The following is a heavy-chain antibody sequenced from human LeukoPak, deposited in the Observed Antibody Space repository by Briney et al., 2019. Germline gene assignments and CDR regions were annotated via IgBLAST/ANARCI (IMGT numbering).Heavy chain of an antibody. CDR2: ISGSGGST. D-gene: IGHD1-26*01. J-gene: IGHJ4*02. Sequence: GGSLRLSCAASGFTFSSYAMSWVRQAPGKGLEWVSAISGSGGSTYYADSVKGRFTISIDNSKNTLYLQMNSLRAEDTAVYYCSKDRWELLPLFDYWGQGTLVTVSS. CDR3: SKDRWELLPLFDY. V-gene: IGHV3-23*01. CDR1: GFTFSSYA.